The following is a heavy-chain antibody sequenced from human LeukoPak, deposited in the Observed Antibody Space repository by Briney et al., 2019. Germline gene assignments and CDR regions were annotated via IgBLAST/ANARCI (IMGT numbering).Heavy chain of an antibody. Sequence: GSLRLSCAASGFTFSSYAMHWVRQAPGKGLEWVSILYHGGSTYYADSVKGRFSISRDTSKNTLYLQMNSLRVADTAVYYCATRRFGELTYWGQGTLVTVSS. J-gene: IGHJ4*02. V-gene: IGHV3-66*01. CDR2: LYHGGST. CDR3: ATRRFGELTY. CDR1: GFTFSSYA. D-gene: IGHD3-10*01.